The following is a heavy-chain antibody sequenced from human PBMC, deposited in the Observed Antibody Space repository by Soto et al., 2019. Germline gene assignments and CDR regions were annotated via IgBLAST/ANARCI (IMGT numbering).Heavy chain of an antibody. CDR2: INYSGST. CDR3: GGQDYGAKGYYFEN. J-gene: IGHJ4*02. V-gene: IGHV4-34*01. D-gene: IGHD4-17*01. Sequence: SETLSLTCAVYGGSFSGYYWSWIRQPPGKGLEWIGGINYSGSTNYNPSLKSRVTISIDTSKTQFSLKLNSVTAADTAVYFCGGQDYGAKGYYFENWGQGTLVTVSS. CDR1: GGSFSGYY.